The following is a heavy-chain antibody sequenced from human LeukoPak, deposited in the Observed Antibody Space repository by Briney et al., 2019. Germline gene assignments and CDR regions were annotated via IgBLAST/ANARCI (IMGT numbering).Heavy chain of an antibody. J-gene: IGHJ4*02. V-gene: IGHV3-53*01. D-gene: IGHD6-13*01. CDR1: GFTVNNKY. Sequence: GGSLRLSCAASGFTVNNKYMSWVRQAPGKGLEWVSVIYSSGSTYYADSVKGRFTISRDNSKNTLHLQMNTLRAEDTAVYYCASRIATAGSVDYWGQGTLVTVSS. CDR2: IYSSGST. CDR3: ASRIATAGSVDY.